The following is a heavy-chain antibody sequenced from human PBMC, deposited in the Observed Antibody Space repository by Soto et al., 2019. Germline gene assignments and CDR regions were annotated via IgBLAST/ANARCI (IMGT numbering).Heavy chain of an antibody. V-gene: IGHV4-34*01. CDR1: GGSFSGYY. D-gene: IGHD2-2*01. CDR2: INHSGST. J-gene: IGHJ6*02. Sequence: SETLSLTCAVYGGSFSGYYWSWIRQPPGKGLEWIGEINHSGSTNYNPSLKSRVTISVDTSKNQFSLKLSSVTAADTAVYYRARVFSRRPVVPAATRWYYYYGMDVWGQGTTVTVSS. CDR3: ARVFSRRPVVPAATRWYYYYGMDV.